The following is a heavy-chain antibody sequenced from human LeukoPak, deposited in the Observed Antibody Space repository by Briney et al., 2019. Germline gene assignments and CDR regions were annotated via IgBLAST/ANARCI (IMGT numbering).Heavy chain of an antibody. CDR1: GRFFSGYY. D-gene: IGHD4-23*01. CDR2: IDHSGST. J-gene: IGHJ5*02. V-gene: IGHV4-34*01. Sequence: SETQSLTCALYGRFFSGYYWSWIRHPPGKGLECIREIDHSGSTNYNPSVKSRVTISVDTSNNQFSLKLSSVTAADTAVYYCAGVAGVTALGPWGQGTLVTVSS. CDR3: AGVAGVTALGP.